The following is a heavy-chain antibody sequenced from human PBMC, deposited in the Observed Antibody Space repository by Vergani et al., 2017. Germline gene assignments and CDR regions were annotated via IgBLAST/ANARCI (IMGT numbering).Heavy chain of an antibody. CDR1: GFTFSGSA. Sequence: EVQLVESGGGLVQPGGSLKLSCAASGFTFSGSAMHWVRQASGKGLEWVGRIRSKANSYATAYAASVKGRFTISRDDSKNTAYLQMNSLKTEDTAVYYCARDRSGYDVIDYWGQGTLVTVSS. J-gene: IGHJ4*02. CDR2: IRSKANSYAT. D-gene: IGHD5-12*01. CDR3: ARDRSGYDVIDY. V-gene: IGHV3-73*01.